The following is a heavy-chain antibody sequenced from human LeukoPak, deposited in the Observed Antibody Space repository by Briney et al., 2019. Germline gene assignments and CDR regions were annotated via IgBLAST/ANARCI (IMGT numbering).Heavy chain of an antibody. V-gene: IGHV3-21*01. CDR3: ARVGDSGYCSSTSCYTDY. CDR2: ISSSSSYI. CDR1: GFTFSSYS. J-gene: IGHJ4*02. D-gene: IGHD2-2*02. Sequence: GGSLRLSCAASGFTFSSYSMNWVRQAPGKGLEWVSSISSSSSYIYYADSVKGRFTISRDNAKNSLYLQMNSLRAEDTAVYYCARVGDSGYCSSTSCYTDYWGQGTLVTVPS.